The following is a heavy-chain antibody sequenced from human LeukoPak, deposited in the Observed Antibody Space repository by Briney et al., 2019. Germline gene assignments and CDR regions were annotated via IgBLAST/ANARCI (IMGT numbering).Heavy chain of an antibody. J-gene: IGHJ3*02. V-gene: IGHV4-59*08. CDR3: ARHDKDAFDI. CDR2: IYYSGST. Sequence: SETLSLTCTVSGGSISSYYWSWIRQPPGEGLEWIGYIYYSGSTNYNPSLKSRVTISVDTSKNQFSLKLSSVTAADTAVYYCARHDKDAFDIWGQGTMVTVSS. CDR1: GGSISSYY.